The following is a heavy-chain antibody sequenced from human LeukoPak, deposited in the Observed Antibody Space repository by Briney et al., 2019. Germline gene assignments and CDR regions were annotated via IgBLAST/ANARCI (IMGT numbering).Heavy chain of an antibody. J-gene: IGHJ6*03. D-gene: IGHD5-18*01. Sequence: SVKVSCKASGGTFSSYAISWVRQAPGQGLEWMGGIIPIFGTANYAQKFQDRVTITTDESTSTAYMELSSLRSEDTAVYYCASCSYVYYYYYMDVWGKGTTVTVSS. CDR3: ASCSYVYYYYYMDV. CDR2: IIPIFGTA. CDR1: GGTFSSYA. V-gene: IGHV1-69*05.